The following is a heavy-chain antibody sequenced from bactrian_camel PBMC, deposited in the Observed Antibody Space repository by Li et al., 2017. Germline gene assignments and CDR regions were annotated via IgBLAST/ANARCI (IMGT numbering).Heavy chain of an antibody. J-gene: IGHJ4*01. CDR3: AATSNWKLSGCRLRSDYNV. D-gene: IGHD3*01. V-gene: IGHV3S1*01. Sequence: HVQLVESGGGLVQPGGSLRLSCAASGFTFSSYWMYWVRQAPGKGLEWVSSIHSSGPTHYADLVKGRFTISKDSRDFLNLEMNSLKPEDTGIYHCAATSNWKLSGCRLRSDYNVWGQGTQVTVS. CDR1: GFTFSSYW. CDR2: IHSSGPT.